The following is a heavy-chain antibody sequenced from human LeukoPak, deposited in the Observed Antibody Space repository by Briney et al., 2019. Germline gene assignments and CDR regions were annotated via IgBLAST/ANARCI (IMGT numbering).Heavy chain of an antibody. Sequence: GGSLTLSCAASGFTFDDYAMHWVRQAPRKGLEWVSGISWNSGSIVYADSVKGRFAISSDNAKNSLYLQMNSLRAEDMALYYCAKDMRSGYSYGNTIDYWGQGTLVTVSS. J-gene: IGHJ4*02. CDR2: ISWNSGSI. D-gene: IGHD5-18*01. CDR3: AKDMRSGYSYGNTIDY. CDR1: GFTFDDYA. V-gene: IGHV3-9*03.